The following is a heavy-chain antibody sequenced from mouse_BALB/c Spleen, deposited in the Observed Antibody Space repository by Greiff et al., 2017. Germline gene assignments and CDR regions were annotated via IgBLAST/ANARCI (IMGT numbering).Heavy chain of an antibody. CDR1: GFTFSDYY. V-gene: IGHV5-4*02. CDR3: AMGGPSYAMDY. CDR2: ISDGGSYT. D-gene: IGHD2-3*01. J-gene: IGHJ4*01. Sequence: EVQGVESGGGLVKPGGSLKLSCAASGFTFSDYYMYWVRQTPEKRLEWVATISDGGSYTYDPDSVKGRFTISRDNAKNNLYLQMSSLKSEDTAMYYFAMGGPSYAMDYWGQGTSVTVSS.